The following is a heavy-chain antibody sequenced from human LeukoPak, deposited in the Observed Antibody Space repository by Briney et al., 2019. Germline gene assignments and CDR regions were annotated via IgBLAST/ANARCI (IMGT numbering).Heavy chain of an antibody. D-gene: IGHD3-10*01. Sequence: GGSLRLSCAASGFTFSSYAMHWVRQAPGKGLEYVSAISSNGGSTYYANSVKGRFTISRDNSKNTLYLQMGSLRAEDMAVYYRARGLWFGGSTLDYYMDVWGKGTTVTVSS. CDR2: ISSNGGST. CDR3: ARGLWFGGSTLDYYMDV. J-gene: IGHJ6*03. V-gene: IGHV3-64*01. CDR1: GFTFSSYA.